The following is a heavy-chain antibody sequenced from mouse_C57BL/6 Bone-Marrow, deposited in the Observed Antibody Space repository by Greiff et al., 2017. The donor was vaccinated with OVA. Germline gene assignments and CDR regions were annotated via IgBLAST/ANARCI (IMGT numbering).Heavy chain of an antibody. V-gene: IGHV1-62-3*01. CDR1: GYTFTSYW. CDR2: IDPNSGGT. CDR3: ARKGHGSSLYAMDY. D-gene: IGHD1-1*01. Sequence: QVQLQQPGAELVKPGASVKLSCKASGYTFTSYWMHWVKQRPGRGLEWIGRIDPNSGGTKYNEKFKSKATLTVDKPSSTAYMLLSSLTSEDSAVYFCARKGHGSSLYAMDYWGQGTSVTVSS. J-gene: IGHJ4*01.